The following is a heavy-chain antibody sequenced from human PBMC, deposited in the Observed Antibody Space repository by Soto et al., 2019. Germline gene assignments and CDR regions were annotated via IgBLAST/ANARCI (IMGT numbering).Heavy chain of an antibody. Sequence: PSETLSLTCTVSGGSISSCGYYWSWIRQHPGKGLEWIGYIYYSGSTYYNPSLKSRVTISVDTSKNQFSLKLSSVTAADTAVYYCARGRLGRNAFDIWGQGTMVTVSS. CDR3: ARGRLGRNAFDI. CDR1: GGSISSCGYY. V-gene: IGHV4-31*03. D-gene: IGHD3-22*01. J-gene: IGHJ3*02. CDR2: IYYSGST.